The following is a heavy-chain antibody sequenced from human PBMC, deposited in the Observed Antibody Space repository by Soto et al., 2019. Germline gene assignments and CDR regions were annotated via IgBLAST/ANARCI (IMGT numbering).Heavy chain of an antibody. CDR3: ARDKDDYVWGSYRFLRYFDY. V-gene: IGHV4-34*01. CDR2: INHSGST. J-gene: IGHJ4*02. CDR1: GGSFSGYY. Sequence: SETLSLTCAVYGGSFSGYYWSWIRQPPGKGLEWIGEINHSGSTNYNPSLKSRVTISVDTSKNQFSLKLSSVTAADTAVYYCARDKDDYVWGSYRFLRYFDYWGQGTLVTVS. D-gene: IGHD3-16*02.